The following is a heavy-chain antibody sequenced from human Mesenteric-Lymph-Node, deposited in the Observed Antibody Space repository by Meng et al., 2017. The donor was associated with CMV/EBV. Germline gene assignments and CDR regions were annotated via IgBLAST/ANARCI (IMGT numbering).Heavy chain of an antibody. J-gene: IGHJ5*02. D-gene: IGHD3-3*01. CDR2: VNTDGRSI. V-gene: IGHV3-74*01. Sequence: GGSLRLSCAASGFIFSSYWMHWVRQAPGKGLVWVSRVNTDGRSISYADSVKGRFTISRDNVKNTLYLQLSSLRAEDTAIYYCAASLEWLLYWFDPWGQGTLVTVSS. CDR1: GFIFSSYW. CDR3: AASLEWLLYWFDP.